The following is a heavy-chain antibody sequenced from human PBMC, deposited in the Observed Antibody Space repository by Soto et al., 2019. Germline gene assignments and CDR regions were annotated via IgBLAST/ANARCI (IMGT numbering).Heavy chain of an antibody. Sequence: EVQLVESGGGLIQPGGSLRLSCAASGFPGFNFINNYMSWVRQAPGKGLEWVSIIYTDGSAYYADSVKGRFTISRDNSRNTLYLQINSLRADDTAVYYCATSAEGPYFFDYWGLGTLVTVSS. CDR3: ATSAEGPYFFDY. V-gene: IGHV3-53*01. J-gene: IGHJ4*02. CDR1: GFPGFNFINNY. CDR2: IYTDGSA.